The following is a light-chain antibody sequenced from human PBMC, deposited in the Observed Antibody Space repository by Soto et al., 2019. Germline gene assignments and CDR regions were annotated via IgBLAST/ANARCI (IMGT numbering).Light chain of an antibody. CDR3: SSYTSRSTLYV. CDR2: EVS. CDR1: SSDVGGYNY. J-gene: IGLJ1*01. Sequence: QSALTQPASVSGSPGQSSTISCTGTSSDVGGYNYVSWYQQHPGKAPKLMIYEVSNRPSGVSNRFSGSKSGNTASLTISGLQAEDEADYYCSSYTSRSTLYVFGTGTKVTV. V-gene: IGLV2-14*01.